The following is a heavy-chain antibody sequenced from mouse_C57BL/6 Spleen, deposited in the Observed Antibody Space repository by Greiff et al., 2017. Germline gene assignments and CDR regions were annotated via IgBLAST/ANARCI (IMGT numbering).Heavy chain of an antibody. CDR2: IYPGSGNT. J-gene: IGHJ4*01. Sequence: VQLQQSGAELVRPGASVKLSCKASGYTFTDYYINWVKQRPGQGLEWIARIYPGSGNTYYNEKFKGKATLTAEKSSSTAYMQLSSLTSEDSAVYFCARRGYDYDAMDYWGQGTSVTVSS. V-gene: IGHV1-76*01. CDR1: GYTFTDYY. CDR3: ARRGYDYDAMDY.